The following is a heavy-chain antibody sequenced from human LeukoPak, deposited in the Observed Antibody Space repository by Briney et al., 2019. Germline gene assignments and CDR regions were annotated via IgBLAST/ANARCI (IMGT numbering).Heavy chain of an antibody. CDR2: ITNDGSST. J-gene: IGHJ4*02. CDR3: AREAYGDTYYFDY. CDR1: GLTFSSHW. Sequence: GGSLRLSCAASGLTFSSHWMHWVRQAPGKGLVWVSRITNDGSSTTYADSVKGRFTISRDNAKNTLYLQMNSLRAEDTAVYYCAREAYGDTYYFDYWGQGTLVTVSS. V-gene: IGHV3-74*01. D-gene: IGHD4-17*01.